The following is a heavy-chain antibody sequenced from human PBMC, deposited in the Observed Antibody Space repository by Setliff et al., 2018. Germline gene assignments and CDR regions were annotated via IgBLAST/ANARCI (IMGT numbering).Heavy chain of an antibody. CDR3: ARVGPLTDDAFDI. CDR1: GYTFTDYW. V-gene: IGHV5-51*01. D-gene: IGHD1-26*01. J-gene: IGHJ3*02. CDR2: IYPADSDT. Sequence: RGESLKISCKGSGYTFTDYWIAWVRQMPGKGLEYMGIIYPADSDTTYSPSFQGQVTISADKSINTAYLQWSSLKASDTAIYYCARVGPLTDDAFDIWGQGTMVTVS.